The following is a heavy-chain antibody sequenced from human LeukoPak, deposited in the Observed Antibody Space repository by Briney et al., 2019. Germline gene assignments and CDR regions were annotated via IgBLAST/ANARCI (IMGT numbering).Heavy chain of an antibody. J-gene: IGHJ4*01. CDR3: ARQTDHRFDY. V-gene: IGHV5-51*01. D-gene: IGHD1-14*01. CDR1: GYSFTSYW. Sequence: PGGSLRLSCKGFGYSFTSYWICWVRQVPGKGLEWMGIIYPGDSDTRYSPSFQGQVTISADKSISTAYLQWSSLKAADTAMYYCARQTDHRFDYWGQGTLVIVSS. CDR2: IYPGDSDT.